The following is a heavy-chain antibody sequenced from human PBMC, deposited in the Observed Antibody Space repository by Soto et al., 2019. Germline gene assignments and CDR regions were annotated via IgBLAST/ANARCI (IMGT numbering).Heavy chain of an antibody. CDR1: GYTFTSYA. V-gene: IGHV1-3*01. Sequence: QVQLVQSGAEVKKPGASVKVSCKASGYTFTSYAMHWVRQAPGQRREWMGWINAGNGNTKYSQKFQGRVTITRDTSANTAYMELSSLRSEDTAVYYCASFGYNWTDGLYYYGMDVWGQGTTVTVSS. CDR3: ASFGYNWTDGLYYYGMDV. J-gene: IGHJ6*01. D-gene: IGHD1-1*01. CDR2: INAGNGNT.